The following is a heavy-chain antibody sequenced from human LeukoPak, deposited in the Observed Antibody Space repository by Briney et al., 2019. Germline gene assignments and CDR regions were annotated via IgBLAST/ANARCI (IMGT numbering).Heavy chain of an antibody. CDR3: ARDVGY. D-gene: IGHD1-26*01. CDR1: GYTFTGYY. V-gene: IGHV1-2*02. CDR2: INPNHGDT. J-gene: IGHJ4*02. Sequence: ASVKVSCKASGYTFTGYYMHWVRQAPGQGLEWMGWINPNHGDTNYAQKFQGRVTITADESTSTAYMELSSLRSEDTAVYYCARDVGYWGQGTLVTVSS.